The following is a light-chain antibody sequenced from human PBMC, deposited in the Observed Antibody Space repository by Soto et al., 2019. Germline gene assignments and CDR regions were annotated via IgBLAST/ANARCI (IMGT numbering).Light chain of an antibody. J-gene: IGKJ1*01. Sequence: IQMTQSPSSVSASVGNRVTIHCRASQGIRTELGWYQQKAGEAPKLLIYAASTLQSGVPPRFSGSGSGTDFTLTISSLQPEDFATYYCLQDYDYPRTFGQGTKVDIK. CDR2: AAS. CDR3: LQDYDYPRT. V-gene: IGKV1-6*01. CDR1: QGIRTE.